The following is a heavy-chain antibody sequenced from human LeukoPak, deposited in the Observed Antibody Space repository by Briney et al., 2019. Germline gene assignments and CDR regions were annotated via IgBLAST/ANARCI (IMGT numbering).Heavy chain of an antibody. CDR3: AADRFCTSTTCFGNWFDP. J-gene: IGHJ5*02. Sequence: ASVKLSCKVSGYTLNELSMHWVRQSPGKGLEWMGSFHPEDGETIYAQKFQGRVSMTEDTSTDTAYIELSSLKSEDTAVYYCAADRFCTSTTCFGNWFDPWGQGTMVLISS. V-gene: IGHV1-24*01. CDR2: FHPEDGET. D-gene: IGHD2-2*01. CDR1: GYTLNELS.